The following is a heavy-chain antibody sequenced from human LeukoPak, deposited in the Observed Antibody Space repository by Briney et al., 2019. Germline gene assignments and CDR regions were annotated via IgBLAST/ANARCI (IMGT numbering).Heavy chain of an antibody. CDR1: GLTFSSYA. CDR3: ARNVPRPENHYYDSSGYYPIFDY. D-gene: IGHD3-22*01. V-gene: IGHV3-30-3*01. Sequence: GRSLRLSCAASGLTFSSYAMHWVRQAPGKGLEWVAVISYDGSNKYYADSVKGRFTISRDNSKNTLYLQMNSLRAEDTAVYYCARNVPRPENHYYDSSGYYPIFDYWGQGTLVTVSS. J-gene: IGHJ4*02. CDR2: ISYDGSNK.